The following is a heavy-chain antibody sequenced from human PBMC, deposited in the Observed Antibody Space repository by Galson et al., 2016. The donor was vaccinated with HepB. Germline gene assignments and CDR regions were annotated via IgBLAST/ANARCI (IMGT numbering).Heavy chain of an antibody. CDR1: GFSHSTTGVG. Sequence: PALVKPTQTLTLTCTLSGFSHSTTGVGVGWIRQPPGKALEWLALIYWDDDRRYSPSVASRVAITKDASKKQVVLTMTNMDPVDTATYFCARSPVRGVIIWQFENWGQGTLVTVSS. D-gene: IGHD3-10*01. V-gene: IGHV2-5*02. CDR3: ARSPVRGVIIWQFEN. J-gene: IGHJ4*02. CDR2: IYWDDDR.